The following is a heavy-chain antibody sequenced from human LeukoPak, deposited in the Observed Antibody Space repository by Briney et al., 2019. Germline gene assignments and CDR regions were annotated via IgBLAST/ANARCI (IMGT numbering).Heavy chain of an antibody. CDR3: ARELAGHYYGSGSSFDY. Sequence: PGGSLRLSCTASGFTFSTHWMSWVRHAPGRGREWVANTREEGSEKYHVDSVKGRFTISRDNAKNSLYLQMNSLRAEDTAVYDCARELAGHYYGSGSSFDYWGQGTLVTVSS. CDR1: GFTFSTHW. D-gene: IGHD3-10*01. CDR2: TREEGSEK. V-gene: IGHV3-7*01. J-gene: IGHJ4*02.